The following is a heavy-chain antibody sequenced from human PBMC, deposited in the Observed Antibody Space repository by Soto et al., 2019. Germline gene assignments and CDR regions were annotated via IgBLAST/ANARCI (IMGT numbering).Heavy chain of an antibody. CDR1: GGSFGNSA. Sequence: QVLLVQSGAEVKKPGSSVKISCKASGGSFGNSAINWVRQTPGQGLEWLGGFIPVYRTLNYAQKFQGRVTNLGDESRGTAYMTLSSLASNDRAVDYCETGVIWFGYFPFDSWGQGPRVTVPS. CDR3: ETGVIWFGYFPFDS. D-gene: IGHD3-3*01. V-gene: IGHV1-69*01. CDR2: FIPVYRTL. J-gene: IGHJ4*02.